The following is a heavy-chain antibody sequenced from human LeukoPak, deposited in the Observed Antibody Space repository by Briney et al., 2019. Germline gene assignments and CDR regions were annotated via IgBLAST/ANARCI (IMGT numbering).Heavy chain of an antibody. CDR2: IRYDGSHK. D-gene: IGHD6-13*01. V-gene: IGHV3-30*02. CDR3: AKHRPPRYNSSWYMDIWFDP. Sequence: GGSLRLSCAASGFTFSSYGMHWVRQAPGKGLEWVAFIRYDGSHKYYADSVKGRFTISRDNSKNTLYLQVNSLRAEDTAVYYCAKHRPPRYNSSWYMDIWFDPWGQGTLVTVSS. J-gene: IGHJ5*02. CDR1: GFTFSSYG.